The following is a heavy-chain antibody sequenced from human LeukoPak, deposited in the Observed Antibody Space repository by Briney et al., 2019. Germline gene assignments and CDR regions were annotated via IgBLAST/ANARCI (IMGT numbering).Heavy chain of an antibody. Sequence: PSDTLSLTCNVSGGFMSGHYWTWIRQPPGKGLESIGCIFSSGSTNYNPSLKSRVTISVDTSKNQFSLSLRSVTAADTAVYYCARAVSGSDYWFDPWGQGTLVTVSS. CDR3: ARAVSGSDYWFDP. J-gene: IGHJ5*02. CDR1: GGFMSGHY. CDR2: IFSSGST. V-gene: IGHV4-59*11. D-gene: IGHD5-12*01.